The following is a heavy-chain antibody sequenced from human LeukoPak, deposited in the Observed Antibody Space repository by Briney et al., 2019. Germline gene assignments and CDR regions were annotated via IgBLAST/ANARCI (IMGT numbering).Heavy chain of an antibody. D-gene: IGHD5-18*01. CDR2: ISWNSGSI. CDR3: AKDMGGYSYGYKAYYYYYGMDV. Sequence: PGGSLRLSCAASGFTFDDYAMHWVRQAPGKGLEWVSGISWNSGSIGYADSVKGRFTISRDNAKNSLYLQMNSLRAEDTALYYCAKDMGGYSYGYKAYYYYYGMDVWGQGTTVTVSS. J-gene: IGHJ6*02. V-gene: IGHV3-9*01. CDR1: GFTFDDYA.